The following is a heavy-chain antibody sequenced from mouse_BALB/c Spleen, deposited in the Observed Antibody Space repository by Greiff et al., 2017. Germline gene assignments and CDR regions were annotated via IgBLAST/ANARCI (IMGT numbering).Heavy chain of an antibody. D-gene: IGHD1-1*01. J-gene: IGHJ2*01. Sequence: EVKLVESGGGLVKPGGSLKLSCAASGFAFSSYDMSWVRQTPEKRLEWVAYISSGGGSTYYPDTVKGRFTISRDNAKNTLYLQMSSLKSEDTAMYYCARHYGYFDYWGQGTTLTVSS. CDR3: ARHYGYFDY. CDR1: GFAFSSYD. CDR2: ISSGGGST. V-gene: IGHV5-12-1*01.